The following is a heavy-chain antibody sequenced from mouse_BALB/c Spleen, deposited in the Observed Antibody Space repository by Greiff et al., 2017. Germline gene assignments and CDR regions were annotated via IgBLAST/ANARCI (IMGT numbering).Heavy chain of an antibody. CDR1: GFTFSSYY. Sequence: DVHLVESGGGLVKLGGSLKLSCAASGFTFSSYYMSWVRQTPEKRLELVAAINSNGGSTYYPDTVKGRFTISRDNAKNTLYLQMSSLKSEDTALYYCARQGLGHWFAYWGQGTLVTVSA. CDR2: INSNGGST. CDR3: ARQGLGHWFAY. J-gene: IGHJ3*01. D-gene: IGHD4-1*01. V-gene: IGHV5-6-2*01.